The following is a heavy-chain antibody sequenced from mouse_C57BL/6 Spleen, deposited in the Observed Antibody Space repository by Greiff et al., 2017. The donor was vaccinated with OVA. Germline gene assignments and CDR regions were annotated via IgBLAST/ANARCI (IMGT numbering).Heavy chain of an antibody. CDR1: GFTFSSYA. CDR3: AREGSKFFFDY. D-gene: IGHD2-5*01. Sequence: EVQRVESGGGLVKPGGSLKLSCAASGFTFSSYAMSWVRQTPEKRLEWVATISDGGSYTYYPDNVKGRFTISRDNAKNNLYLQMRHLKSEDTAMYYCAREGSKFFFDYGGQGTTLTVSS. J-gene: IGHJ2*01. V-gene: IGHV5-4*01. CDR2: ISDGGSYT.